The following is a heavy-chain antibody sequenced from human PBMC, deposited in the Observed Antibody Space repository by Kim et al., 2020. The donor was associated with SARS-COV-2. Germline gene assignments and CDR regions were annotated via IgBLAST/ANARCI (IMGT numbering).Heavy chain of an antibody. CDR3: ASRPKYYFDY. V-gene: IGHV4-34*01. Sequence: SETLSLTCAVYGGSFSGYYWSWIRQPPGKGLEWIGEINHSGSTNYNPSLKSRVTISVDTSKNQFSLKLSSVTAADTAVYYCASRPKYYFDYWGQGTLVTVSS. CDR1: GGSFSGYY. J-gene: IGHJ4*02. CDR2: INHSGST.